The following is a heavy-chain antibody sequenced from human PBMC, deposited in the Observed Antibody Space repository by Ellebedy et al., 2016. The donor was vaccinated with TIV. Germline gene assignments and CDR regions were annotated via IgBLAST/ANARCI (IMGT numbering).Heavy chain of an antibody. V-gene: IGHV1-2*02. CDR1: GYSFTAYY. Sequence: AASVKVSCKASGYSFTAYYIRWVRQAPGQGPEWVGWINPDNGVTVYEQKLQGRVTITGDTSISTVYMELSSLRSDDTAIYYCVRDLTNPVTGDYWGQGTLVFVSS. CDR3: VRDLTNPVTGDY. CDR2: INPDNGVT. J-gene: IGHJ4*02. D-gene: IGHD4-11*01.